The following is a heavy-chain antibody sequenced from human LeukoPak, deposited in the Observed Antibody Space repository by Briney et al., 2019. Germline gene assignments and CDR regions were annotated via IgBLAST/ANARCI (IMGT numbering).Heavy chain of an antibody. CDR3: ARDISGGSHVFDI. Sequence: SETPSLTCTVSGGSISGYSWNWIRQPPGKGLEWIGSIYYSGRTNYNPSLESRVTISLDTSKNQFSLQLNSATAADTAVYYCARDISGGSHVFDIWGQGTMVTVSS. V-gene: IGHV4-59*08. CDR2: IYYSGRT. CDR1: GGSISGYS. J-gene: IGHJ3*02. D-gene: IGHD3-3*02.